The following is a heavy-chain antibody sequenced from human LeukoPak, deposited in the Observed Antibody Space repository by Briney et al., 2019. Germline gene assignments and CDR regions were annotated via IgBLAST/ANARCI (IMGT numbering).Heavy chain of an antibody. Sequence: GGSLRLSCAASGFTFSTYEMNWVRQAPGKGLEWVSFISSSGITYYADSVKGRFTISRDNARNSLYLQMKSLRAEDTAVYYCARGGNIGYNYNAFDVWGQGTMVDVSS. J-gene: IGHJ3*01. D-gene: IGHD3-22*01. V-gene: IGHV3-48*03. CDR2: ISSSGIT. CDR3: ARGGNIGYNYNAFDV. CDR1: GFTFSTYE.